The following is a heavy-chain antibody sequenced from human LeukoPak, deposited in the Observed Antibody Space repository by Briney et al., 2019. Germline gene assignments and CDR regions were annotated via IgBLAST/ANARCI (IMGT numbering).Heavy chain of an antibody. D-gene: IGHD4-17*01. V-gene: IGHV3-21*01. Sequence: GGSLRLSCAASGFIFSNYNMCWVRQAPGKGLEWVSSISSTSSYIYYADSVKGRFTISRDNAKNSLYLQMNSLRAEDTAVYYCARALVTKAFDPWGQGTLVTVSS. CDR3: ARALVTKAFDP. CDR1: GFIFSNYN. J-gene: IGHJ5*02. CDR2: ISSTSSYI.